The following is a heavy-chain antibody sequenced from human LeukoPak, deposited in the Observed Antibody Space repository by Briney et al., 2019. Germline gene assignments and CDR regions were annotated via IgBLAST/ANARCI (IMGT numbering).Heavy chain of an antibody. CDR3: ARDQRSSGYKTPSNYYYYYMDV. V-gene: IGHV3-7*01. CDR1: GFTFTTYW. CDR2: IKQDGTER. J-gene: IGHJ6*03. D-gene: IGHD5-24*01. Sequence: PGGSLRLSCAASGFTFTTYWMSWVRQAPGKGLEWVANIKQDGTERYYVDSVKGRFTISRDNVKNSLYLQMNSLRAEDTAVYYCARDQRSSGYKTPSNYYYYYMDVWGKGTTVTISS.